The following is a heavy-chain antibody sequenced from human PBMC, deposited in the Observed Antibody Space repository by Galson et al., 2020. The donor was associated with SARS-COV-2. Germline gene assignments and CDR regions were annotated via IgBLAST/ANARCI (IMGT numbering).Heavy chain of an antibody. V-gene: IGHV1-18*01. CDR3: ALSYYDSSGPEFDY. CDR2: ISAYNGNT. CDR1: GYTFTSYG. D-gene: IGHD3-22*01. Sequence: ASAKVSCKASGYTFTSYGISWVRQAPGQGLEWMGWISAYNGNTNYAQKPQGRVTMTTDTSTSTAYMELRSLRSDDTAVYYCALSYYDSSGPEFDYWGQGTLVTVSS. J-gene: IGHJ4*02.